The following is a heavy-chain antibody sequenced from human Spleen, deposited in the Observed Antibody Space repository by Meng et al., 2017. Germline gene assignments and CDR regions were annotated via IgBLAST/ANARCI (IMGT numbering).Heavy chain of an antibody. CDR2: VYYSGST. V-gene: IGHV4-61*01. CDR1: GGSVRSSSYY. D-gene: IGHD1-1*01. J-gene: IGHJ4*02. CDR3: AREEAKQLGFDC. Sequence: QVQLHESCPGLVKPSGTLSLTCTVSGGSVRSSSYYWSWIRQPPGKGLEWIGYVYYSGSTNYKPSLKSRVTISLDTSKNQFSLKLNSVTAADAALYYCAREEAKQLGFDCWGQGTLVTVSS.